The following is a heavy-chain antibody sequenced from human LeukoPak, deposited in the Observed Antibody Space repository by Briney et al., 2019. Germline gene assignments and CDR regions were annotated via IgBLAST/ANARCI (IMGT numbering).Heavy chain of an antibody. CDR1: GFTFSSYE. V-gene: IGHV3-48*03. CDR3: ARCNAMNYLFDY. CDR2: ISSSGSTI. J-gene: IGHJ4*02. Sequence: PGGSLRLSCAASGFTFSSYEMNWVRQAPGKGLEWVSYISSSGSTIYYADSVKGRFTISRDNAKNSLYLQMNSLRAEDTAVYYCARCNAMNYLFDYWGQGTLVTVSS. D-gene: IGHD1-7*01.